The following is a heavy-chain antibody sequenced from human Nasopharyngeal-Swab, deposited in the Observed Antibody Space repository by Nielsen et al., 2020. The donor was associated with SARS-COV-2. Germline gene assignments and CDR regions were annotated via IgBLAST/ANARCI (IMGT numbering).Heavy chain of an antibody. CDR3: ARARGYSGYGY. D-gene: IGHD5-12*01. Sequence: WVRQAPGQGLEWMGRINPNSGGTNYAQKFQGRVTMTTDTSTSTAYMELRSLRSDDTAVYYCARARGYSGYGYWGQGTLVTVSS. CDR2: INPNSGGT. J-gene: IGHJ4*02. V-gene: IGHV1-2*06.